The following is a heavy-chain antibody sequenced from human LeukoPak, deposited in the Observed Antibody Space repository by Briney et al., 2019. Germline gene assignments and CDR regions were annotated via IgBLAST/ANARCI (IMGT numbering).Heavy chain of an antibody. J-gene: IGHJ4*02. CDR1: GFTFGSYS. Sequence: GGSLRLSCAASGFTFGSYSMSWVRQAPGKGLEWVSSISSSSSYIYYADSVKGRFTISRDNAKNSLFLQMDSLRVDDTALYYCARDGRGGHNDFWGQGTLITVSS. CDR2: ISSSSSYI. D-gene: IGHD4-23*01. V-gene: IGHV3-21*01. CDR3: ARDGRGGHNDF.